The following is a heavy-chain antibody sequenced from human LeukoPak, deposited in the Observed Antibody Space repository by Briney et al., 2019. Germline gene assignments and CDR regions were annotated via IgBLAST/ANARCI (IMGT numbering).Heavy chain of an antibody. Sequence: GGSLRLSCAASGFTFSSYGMHWVRQAPGKGLEWVAVITYDGSNKYYADSVKGRFTISRDNSKNTLYLQMNSLRAEDTAVYYCASLAVAGSAFDYWGQGTLVIVSS. J-gene: IGHJ4*02. CDR1: GFTFSSYG. CDR3: ASLAVAGSAFDY. D-gene: IGHD6-19*01. CDR2: ITYDGSNK. V-gene: IGHV3-30*03.